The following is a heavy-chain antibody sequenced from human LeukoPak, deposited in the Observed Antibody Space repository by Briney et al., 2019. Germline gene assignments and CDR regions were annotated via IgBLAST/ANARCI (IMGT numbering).Heavy chain of an antibody. CDR1: GFTFNSYS. V-gene: IGHV3-21*01. J-gene: IGHJ4*02. CDR3: AKNYYDSSGLFDY. Sequence: GGSLRLSCAASGFTFNSYSMNWVRQAPGKGLEWVSSISSSSSYIYYADSVKGRFTISRDNAKNLLHLQMNSLRAEDTAVYYCAKNYYDSSGLFDYWGQGTLVIVSS. D-gene: IGHD3-22*01. CDR2: ISSSSSYI.